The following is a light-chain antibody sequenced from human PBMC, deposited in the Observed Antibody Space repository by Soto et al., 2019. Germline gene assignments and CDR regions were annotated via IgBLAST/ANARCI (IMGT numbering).Light chain of an antibody. J-gene: IGKJ1*01. Sequence: EIVLTQSPGTLSLSPGERAPLSCRASQSVSSSYLAWYQQKPGQAPRLLIYGASRRATGIPDRFSGRGSGTDFTLTISRLEPEDFAVYYCQQYGSSPWTFGQGTKVDI. V-gene: IGKV3-20*01. CDR2: GAS. CDR3: QQYGSSPWT. CDR1: QSVSSSY.